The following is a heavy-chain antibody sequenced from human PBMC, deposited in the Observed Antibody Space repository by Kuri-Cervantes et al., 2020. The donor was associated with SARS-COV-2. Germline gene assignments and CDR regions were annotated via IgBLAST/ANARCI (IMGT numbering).Heavy chain of an antibody. CDR2: IYYNGST. Sequence: SETLSLTCTVSGGSISSGDYYWSWIGQPPGKGLECIGYIYYNGSTYYNPSLKSRVTISVDMPKNQFSLKLSSVTAADTAVYYCARGIVMVPAALGWFDPWGQGTLVTVSS. CDR3: ARGIVMVPAALGWFDP. V-gene: IGHV4-30-4*01. J-gene: IGHJ5*02. CDR1: GGSISSGDYY. D-gene: IGHD2-15*01.